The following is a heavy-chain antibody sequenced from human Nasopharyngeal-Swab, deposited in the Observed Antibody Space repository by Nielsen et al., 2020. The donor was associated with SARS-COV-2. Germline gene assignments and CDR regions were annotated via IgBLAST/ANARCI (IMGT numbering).Heavy chain of an antibody. CDR2: INAGNGNT. J-gene: IGHJ4*02. V-gene: IGHV1-3*01. Sequence: ASVKVSCKASGYTFTSYAMHWVRQATGQRLEWMGWINAGNGNTKCSQKFQGRVTITRDTSASTAYMELSSLRSEDTAVYYCARSTYYYDSSGYSFDYWGQGTLVTVSS. CDR3: ARSTYYYDSSGYSFDY. D-gene: IGHD3-22*01. CDR1: GYTFTSYA.